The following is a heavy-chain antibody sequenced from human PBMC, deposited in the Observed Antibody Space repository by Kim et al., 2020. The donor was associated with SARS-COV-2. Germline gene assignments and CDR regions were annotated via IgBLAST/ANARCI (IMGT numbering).Heavy chain of an antibody. D-gene: IGHD1-20*01. J-gene: IGHJ4*02. CDR3: ARDAGITGTEGFDY. V-gene: IGHV3-30-3*01. CDR2: ISYDGSNK. CDR1: GFTFSSYA. Sequence: GGSLRLSCAASGFTFSSYAMHWVRQAPGKGLEWVAVISYDGSNKYYADSVKGRFTISRDNSKNTLYLQMNSLRAEDTAVYYCARDAGITGTEGFDYWGQGTLVTVSS.